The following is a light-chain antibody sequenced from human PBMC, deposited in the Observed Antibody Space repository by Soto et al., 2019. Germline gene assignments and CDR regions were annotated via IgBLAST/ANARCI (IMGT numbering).Light chain of an antibody. CDR2: DAS. J-gene: IGKJ5*01. Sequence: DIQMTQTPSSLSASVGDRATITCQASQNINNYLNWYQQKPGRAPKLLIYDASNLEAGVPSRFRGSGSGTDFTFTISRLQPEDIATYDCQQYENLPTFGQGTRLEI. CDR3: QQYENLPT. CDR1: QNINNY. V-gene: IGKV1-33*01.